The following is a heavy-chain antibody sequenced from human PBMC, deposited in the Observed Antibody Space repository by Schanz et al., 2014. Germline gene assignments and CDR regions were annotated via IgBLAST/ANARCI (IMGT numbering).Heavy chain of an antibody. J-gene: IGHJ4*02. D-gene: IGHD1-26*01. CDR3: ARDHTTESYYSAGPPIDY. V-gene: IGHV3-23*04. Sequence: EVQLVESGGGLVQPGGSLRLSCTASGFTFSTDAMSWVRQAPGKGLEWVSAISGSGGSTYYADSVKGRFTISRDNSKNTLYLQMNSLRAEDTAVYYCARDHTTESYYSAGPPIDYWGQGTLLTVSS. CDR1: GFTFSTDA. CDR2: ISGSGGST.